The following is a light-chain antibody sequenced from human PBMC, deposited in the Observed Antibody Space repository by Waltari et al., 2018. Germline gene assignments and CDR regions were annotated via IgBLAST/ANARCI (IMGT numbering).Light chain of an antibody. CDR2: EDN. V-gene: IGLV6-57*03. CDR3: QSYDGDEGVV. Sequence: NSLLTQPHSVSESPGKTVTISCTRTSDSIASNYVQWYQQRPGSAPTTVIFEDNQRPSGVPARVSAPIDTSSNSADLTISRLKTEDEALYDCQSYDGDEGVVFGGGTKLTVL. CDR1: SDSIASNY. J-gene: IGLJ2*01.